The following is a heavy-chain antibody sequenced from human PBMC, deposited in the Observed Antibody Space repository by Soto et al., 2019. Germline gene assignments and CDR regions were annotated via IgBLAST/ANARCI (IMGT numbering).Heavy chain of an antibody. Sequence: GESLKISCKASGYIFTLYWIGWVRQMPGKCLEWMGIIYPGDSDTRYSPSFKGQVTISADKSTRPAPLQWRSMKASATAVYYCARPSPTRGYYYFSYGMDVWGQGTTVTVSS. V-gene: IGHV5-51*01. CDR3: ARPSPTRGYYYFSYGMDV. CDR2: IYPGDSDT. D-gene: IGHD6-25*01. CDR1: GYIFTLYW. J-gene: IGHJ6*02.